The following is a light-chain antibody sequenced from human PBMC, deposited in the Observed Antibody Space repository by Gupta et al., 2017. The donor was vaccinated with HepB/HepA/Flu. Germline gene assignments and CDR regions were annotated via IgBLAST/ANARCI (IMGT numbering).Light chain of an antibody. J-gene: IGKJ1*01. CDR1: QSISNW. CDR3: QQYNSNSET. Sequence: DIQMTQSPSTLSASVGDRVTITCRASQSISNWLAWYQQKPGQAPKLLIQKSSSLESGVPSRISGSGSGTEFTLTISSLQPDDFATYYCQQYNSNSETFGQGTKVEIK. V-gene: IGKV1-5*03. CDR2: KSS.